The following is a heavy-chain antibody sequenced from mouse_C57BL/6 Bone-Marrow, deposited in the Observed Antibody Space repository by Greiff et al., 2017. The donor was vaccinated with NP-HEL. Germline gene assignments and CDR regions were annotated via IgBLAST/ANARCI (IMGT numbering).Heavy chain of an antibody. CDR2: ITHSGET. J-gene: IGHJ2*01. CDR3: AGDSSGYGDFDY. D-gene: IGHD3-2*02. Sequence: VQLVESGPGLVKPSQSLFLTCSITGFPITSGYYWIWIRQSPGTPLEWMGYITHSGETFYNPSLQSPISITRETSKNQFFLQLNSVTTEDTAMYYCAGDSSGYGDFDYWGQGTTLTVSS. V-gene: IGHV12-3*01. CDR1: GFPITSGYY.